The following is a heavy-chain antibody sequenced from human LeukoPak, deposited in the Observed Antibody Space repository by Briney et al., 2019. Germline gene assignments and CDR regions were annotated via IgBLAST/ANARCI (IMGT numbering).Heavy chain of an antibody. CDR2: IYYSGTT. J-gene: IGHJ4*02. V-gene: IGHV4-39*01. CDR1: GGTISSSSYY. Sequence: PSETLSLTXTVSGGTISSSSYYWGWIRQPPGKGLEWIGSIYYSGTTYYNPSLKSRVTMSVDTSKSQFSLRLTSVTAADTAVYYCARHVRFLEWLSSYYFDYWGQGTLVTVSS. CDR3: ARHVRFLEWLSSYYFDY. D-gene: IGHD3-3*01.